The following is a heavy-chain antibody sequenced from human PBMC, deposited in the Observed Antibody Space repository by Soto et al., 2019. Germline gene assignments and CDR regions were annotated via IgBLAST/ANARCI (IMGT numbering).Heavy chain of an antibody. J-gene: IGHJ4*02. Sequence: EVQLLESGGRFVQPGGSLRLSCAGSGFTFRSYGMSWVRQAPGKGLEWISAISVNGGRTDYADSVKGRFTISRDNSKNTLFLQRNALTAEDTAVYYCAKRELDDKWGQGTLDTVS. D-gene: IGHD1-1*01. CDR3: AKRELDDK. CDR2: ISVNGGRT. CDR1: GFTFRSYG. V-gene: IGHV3-23*01.